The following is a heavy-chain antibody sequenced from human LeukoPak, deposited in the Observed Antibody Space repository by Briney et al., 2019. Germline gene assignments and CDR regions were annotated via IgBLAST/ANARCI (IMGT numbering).Heavy chain of an antibody. CDR1: GYSISSGYY. V-gene: IGHV4-38-2*02. J-gene: IGHJ5*02. CDR2: IYHSGST. Sequence: SETLSLTCAVSGYSISSGYYWGWIRQPPGKGLEWIGSIYHSGSTYYNPSLKSRVTISVDTSKNQFSLKLSSVTAADTAVYYCARELVVVTFDPGGQETVVIVTA. CDR3: ARELVVVTFDP. D-gene: IGHD2-15*01.